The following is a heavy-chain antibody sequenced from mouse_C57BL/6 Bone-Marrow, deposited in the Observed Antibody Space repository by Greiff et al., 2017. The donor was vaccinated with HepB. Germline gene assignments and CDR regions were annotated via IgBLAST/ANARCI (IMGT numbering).Heavy chain of an antibody. J-gene: IGHJ1*03. D-gene: IGHD1-1*01. CDR1: GFNIKDYY. Sequence: EVKLMESGAELVKPGASVKLSCTASGFNIKDYYMHWVKQRTEQGLEWIGRIDPEDGETKYAPKFQGKATITADTSSNTAYLQLSSLTSEDTAVYYCARRHYYGSSYGYFDVWGTGTTVTVSS. CDR2: IDPEDGET. V-gene: IGHV14-2*01. CDR3: ARRHYYGSSYGYFDV.